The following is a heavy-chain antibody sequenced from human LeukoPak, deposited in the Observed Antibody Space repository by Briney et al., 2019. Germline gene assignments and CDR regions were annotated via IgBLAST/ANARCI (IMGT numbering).Heavy chain of an antibody. D-gene: IGHD4-23*01. Sequence: GSLRLSCAASGFTFSSYWMSWVRQAPGKGLEWIGYIYNSGRTNYNPSLKSRVTISVDTSKNQFSLKLSSVTAADTAVYYCAVTLNYGGNSGWFDPWGQGALVTVSS. CDR3: AVTLNYGGNSGWFDP. CDR1: GFTFSSYW. V-gene: IGHV4-59*08. J-gene: IGHJ5*02. CDR2: IYNSGRT.